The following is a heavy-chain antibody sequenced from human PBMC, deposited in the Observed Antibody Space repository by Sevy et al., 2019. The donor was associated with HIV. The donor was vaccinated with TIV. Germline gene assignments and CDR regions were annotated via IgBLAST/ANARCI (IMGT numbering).Heavy chain of an antibody. CDR3: ATATEYYYDSSGSKPYYFDY. CDR1: GYTLTELS. J-gene: IGHJ4*02. V-gene: IGHV1-24*01. CDR2: FDPEDGET. Sequence: ASVKVSGKVSGYTLTELSMHWVRQAPGKGLEWMGGFDPEDGETIYAQKFQGRVTMTEDTSTDTAYMELSSLRSEDTAVYYCATATEYYYDSSGSKPYYFDYWGQGTLVTVSS. D-gene: IGHD3-22*01.